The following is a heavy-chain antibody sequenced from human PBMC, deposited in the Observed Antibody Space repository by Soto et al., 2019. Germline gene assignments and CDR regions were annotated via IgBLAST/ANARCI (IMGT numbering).Heavy chain of an antibody. CDR1: RYTFTSYP. Sequence: QVQLVQSGAEVKKPGASVKVSCETSRYTFTSYPISWVRQAPGQGLEWLGWISAYNGNSYYAQKGRGRVTMTTDTSTSTAYMELRSLRSDDTAVYFCARHSGSYYFFDYWGQGTLVTVSS. J-gene: IGHJ4*02. D-gene: IGHD1-26*01. CDR2: ISAYNGNS. CDR3: ARHSGSYYFFDY. V-gene: IGHV1-18*01.